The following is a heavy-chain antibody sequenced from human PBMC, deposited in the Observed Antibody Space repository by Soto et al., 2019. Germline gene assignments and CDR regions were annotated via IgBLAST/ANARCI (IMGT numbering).Heavy chain of an antibody. CDR2: IWYDGSNK. CDR1: GFTFSSYG. CDR3: ARGGRSGRTVGP. J-gene: IGHJ5*02. D-gene: IGHD6-19*01. V-gene: IGHV3-33*01. Sequence: QVQLVESGGGVVQPGRSLRLSCAASGFTFSSYGMHWVRQAPGKGLEWVAVIWYDGSNKYYADSVKGRFTISRDNSKHTLYLQTNSLTAEDTAVYYCARGGRSGRTVGPWGQGTLVTVSS.